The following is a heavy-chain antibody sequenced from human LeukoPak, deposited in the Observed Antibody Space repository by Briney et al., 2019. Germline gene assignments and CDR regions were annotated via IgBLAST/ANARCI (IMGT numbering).Heavy chain of an antibody. CDR1: GFTFSSYE. J-gene: IGHJ3*02. V-gene: IGHV3-48*03. Sequence: GGSLRLSCAASGFTFSSYEMNWVRQAPGKGLEWVSYISNSGRTIYYADSVKGRFTISRDNAKNSLYLQMNSLRAEDTAVYYCASPKYYDFWSGYYRDAFDIWGQGTMVTVSS. D-gene: IGHD3-3*01. CDR2: ISNSGRTI. CDR3: ASPKYYDFWSGYYRDAFDI.